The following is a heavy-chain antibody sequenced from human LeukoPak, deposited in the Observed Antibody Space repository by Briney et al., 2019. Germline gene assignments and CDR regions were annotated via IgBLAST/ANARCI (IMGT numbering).Heavy chain of an antibody. CDR3: ARAGAHAFDI. J-gene: IGHJ3*02. Sequence: PSETLSLTCTVSGGSISSHYWSWIRQPPGKGLEWIGYIYYSGGTNYNPSLKSRVTISVDTSKNQFSLKLSSVTAADTAVYYCARAGAHAFDIWGQGTMVTVSS. CDR2: IYYSGGT. CDR1: GGSISSHY. V-gene: IGHV4-59*11.